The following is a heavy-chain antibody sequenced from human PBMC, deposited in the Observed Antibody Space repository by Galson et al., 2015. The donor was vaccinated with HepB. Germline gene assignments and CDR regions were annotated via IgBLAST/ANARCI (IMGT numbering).Heavy chain of an antibody. D-gene: IGHD1-26*01. V-gene: IGHV4-31*03. J-gene: IGHJ3*02. Sequence: TLSLTCTVSGGSISSGGYYWSWIRQHPGKGLEWSGYIYYSGSTYYNPSLKSRVTISVDTSKNQFSLKLSSVTAADTAVYYCARGGSYYRGCAFDIWGQGTMVTVSS. CDR1: GGSISSGGYY. CDR2: IYYSGST. CDR3: ARGGSYYRGCAFDI.